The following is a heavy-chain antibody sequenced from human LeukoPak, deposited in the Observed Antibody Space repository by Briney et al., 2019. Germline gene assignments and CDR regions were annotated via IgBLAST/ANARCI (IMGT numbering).Heavy chain of an antibody. CDR3: ARPQGPYYYYYYMDV. CDR2: INSDGSST. V-gene: IGHV3-74*01. J-gene: IGHJ6*03. CDR1: GFTFSSYW. Sequence: HPGGSLRLSCAASGFTFSSYWMHWVRQAPGKGLVWVSRINSDGSSTSYADSVKGRFTISRDNAKNTLYLQMNSLRAEDTAVYYCARPQGPYYYYYYMDVWGKGTTVTISS.